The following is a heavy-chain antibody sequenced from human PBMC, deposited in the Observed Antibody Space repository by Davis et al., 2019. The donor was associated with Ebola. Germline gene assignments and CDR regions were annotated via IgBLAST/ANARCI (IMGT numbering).Heavy chain of an antibody. CDR1: GYTFTSYD. V-gene: IGHV1-2*02. CDR3: ASHRFSGYPSG. Sequence: ASVKVSCKASGYTFTSYDINWVRQAPGQGLEWMGWINPNSGGTNYAQKFQGRVTMTRDTSISTAYMELSRLRSDDTAVYYCASHRFSGYPSGWGQGTLVTVSS. J-gene: IGHJ4*02. D-gene: IGHD3-22*01. CDR2: INPNSGGT.